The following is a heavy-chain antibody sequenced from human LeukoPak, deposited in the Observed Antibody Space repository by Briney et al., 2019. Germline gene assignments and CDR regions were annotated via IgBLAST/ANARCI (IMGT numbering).Heavy chain of an antibody. J-gene: IGHJ4*02. D-gene: IGHD3-22*01. CDR2: ISGSGGST. CDR3: AKTPGGGSTYYYDSSGFLFDY. CDR1: GFTFSSYA. V-gene: IGHV3-23*01. Sequence: GGSLRLSCAASGFTFSSYAMSWVRQAPGKGLEWVSAISGSGGSTYYADSVKGRFTISRDNSKNTLYLQMNSLRAEDTAVYYCAKTPGGGSTYYYDSSGFLFDYWGQGTLVTVSS.